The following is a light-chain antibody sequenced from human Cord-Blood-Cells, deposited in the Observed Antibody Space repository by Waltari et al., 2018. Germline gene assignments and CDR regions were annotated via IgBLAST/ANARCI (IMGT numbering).Light chain of an antibody. CDR3: QQYGSSPYS. CDR2: GAS. Sequence: EIVLKQSPGTLSLYPGERATLSCRASQSVSSSYLAWYQQKPVQAPRLLIYGASSRATGIPDRFSGSGSGTDFTRTISRLEPEDFAVYYCQQYGSSPYSFGQGTKLEIK. V-gene: IGKV3-20*01. J-gene: IGKJ2*03. CDR1: QSVSSSY.